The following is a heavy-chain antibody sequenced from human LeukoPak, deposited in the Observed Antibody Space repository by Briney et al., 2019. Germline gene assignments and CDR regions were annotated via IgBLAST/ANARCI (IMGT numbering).Heavy chain of an antibody. Sequence: NTSETLSLTCTVSGGSISSYYCSWVRQPPGKGLEWIGYIYYSGSTKYNPSLKGRATISVDTSKNQFSLKLSSVTAADTAVYYCARHKDHYDSSGYYSPSDYWGQGTLVTVSS. CDR3: ARHKDHYDSSGYYSPSDY. D-gene: IGHD3-22*01. J-gene: IGHJ4*02. V-gene: IGHV4-59*08. CDR2: IYYSGST. CDR1: GGSISSYY.